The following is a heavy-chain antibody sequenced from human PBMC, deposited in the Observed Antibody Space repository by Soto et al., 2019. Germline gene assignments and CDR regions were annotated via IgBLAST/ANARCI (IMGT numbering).Heavy chain of an antibody. CDR2: IYYSGST. CDR1: GGSISSYY. Sequence: LSLTCTVSGGSISSYYWSWIRQPPGKGLEWIGYIYYSGSTNYNPSLKSRVTISVDTSKNQFSLKLSSETAADTAVYYCARVPQWLLLPDAFDIWGQGTMVTVSS. CDR3: ARVPQWLLLPDAFDI. V-gene: IGHV4-59*01. J-gene: IGHJ3*02. D-gene: IGHD3-22*01.